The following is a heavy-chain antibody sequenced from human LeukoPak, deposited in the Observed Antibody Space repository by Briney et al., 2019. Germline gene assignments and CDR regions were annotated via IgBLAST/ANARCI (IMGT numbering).Heavy chain of an antibody. CDR2: ISYSGST. D-gene: IGHD4-17*01. J-gene: IGHJ4*02. Sequence: SETLSLTCTVSGGSISSYYWRWIRQPPGKGLEWTGYISYSGSTMYNASLKSRVTISVDTSKNQFSMKLSSVTAADTAVYYCARVGDYGDYAFDYWGQGTLVTVSS. V-gene: IGHV4-59*01. CDR3: ARVGDYGDYAFDY. CDR1: GGSISSYY.